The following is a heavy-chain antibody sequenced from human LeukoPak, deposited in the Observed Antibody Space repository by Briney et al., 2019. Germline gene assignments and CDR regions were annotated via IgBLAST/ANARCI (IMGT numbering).Heavy chain of an antibody. CDR1: GFTFGDYA. CDR3: ARVVRRTYGRSTAVYFDY. V-gene: IGHV3-49*03. J-gene: IGHJ4*02. Sequence: GGSLRLSCTASGFTFGDYAMSWFRQAPGKGLEWVGFIRSKAYGGTTEYAASVKGRFTISRDDSKSIAYLQMNSLRAEDTAVYYCARVVRRTYGRSTAVYFDYWGQGTLVTVSS. CDR2: IRSKAYGGTT. D-gene: IGHD3-10*01.